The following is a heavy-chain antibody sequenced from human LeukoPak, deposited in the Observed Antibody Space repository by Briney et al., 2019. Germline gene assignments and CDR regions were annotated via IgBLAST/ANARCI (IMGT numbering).Heavy chain of an antibody. J-gene: IGHJ4*02. D-gene: IGHD3-22*01. CDR2: ISACNGNT. CDR1: GYTFTGYY. CDR3: ARDRSPRQYYDTNDYHGGGAY. Sequence: ASVKVSCKASGYTFTGYYMHWVRQAPGQGLEWMGWISACNGNTNYAQKLQGRVSMTTDTSTSTAYMELRSLRSDDTAVYYCARDRSPRQYYDTNDYHGGGAYWGQGTLVTVSS. V-gene: IGHV1-18*04.